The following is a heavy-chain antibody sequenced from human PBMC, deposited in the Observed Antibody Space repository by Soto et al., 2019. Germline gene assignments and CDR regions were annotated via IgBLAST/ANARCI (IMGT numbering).Heavy chain of an antibody. CDR2: IVVGSGNT. V-gene: IGHV1-58*02. D-gene: IGHD2-15*01. CDR3: AAGRVVVAATTYYYYGMDV. J-gene: IGHJ6*02. CDR1: GFTFTSSA. Sequence: QMQLVQSGPEVKKPGTSVKVSCKASGFTFTSSAMQWVRQARGQRLEWIGWIVVGSGNTNYAQKFQERVTITRDMSTSTAYMELSRLRSEDTAVYYCAAGRVVVAATTYYYYGMDVWGQGTTVTVSS.